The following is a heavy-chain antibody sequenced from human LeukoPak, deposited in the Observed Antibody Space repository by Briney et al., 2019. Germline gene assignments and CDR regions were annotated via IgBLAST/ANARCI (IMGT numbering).Heavy chain of an antibody. CDR1: GYTFTGYY. J-gene: IGHJ3*02. D-gene: IGHD3-10*01. Sequence: GASVKVSCKASGYTFTGYYMHWVRQAPGQGLEWMGWINPNSGGTNYAQKFQGRVTMTRDTSIDTAYMELSRLKSDDTAVYYCARGTTHLWFGEGGNALDIWGQGTMVTVSS. V-gene: IGHV1-2*02. CDR2: INPNSGGT. CDR3: ARGTTHLWFGEGGNALDI.